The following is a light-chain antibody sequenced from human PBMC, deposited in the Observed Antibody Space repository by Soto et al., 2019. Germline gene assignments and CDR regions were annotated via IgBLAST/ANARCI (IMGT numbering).Light chain of an antibody. CDR1: QSLLHSNGYNY. CDR3: MQALQTPWT. V-gene: IGKV2-28*01. CDR2: LGS. J-gene: IGKJ1*01. Sequence: DIVMTQSPLSLPVTPGEPASISCRSSQSLLHSNGYNYLDWYLQTPGQSPQLLIYLGSNRSSGVPDRFSGSGSGTDFTLKISRVEAEDVGVYYCMQALQTPWTFGQGTKVEIK.